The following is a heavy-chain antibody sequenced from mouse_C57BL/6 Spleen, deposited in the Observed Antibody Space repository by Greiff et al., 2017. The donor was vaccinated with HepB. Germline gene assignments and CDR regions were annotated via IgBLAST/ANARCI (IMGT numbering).Heavy chain of an antibody. CDR3: ARKDYGSSSYAMDY. Sequence: VQLQQSGPELVKPGASVKISCKASGYAFSSSWMNWVKQRPGKGLEWIGRIYPGDGDTNYNGKFKGKATLTADKSSSTAYIQLSSLTSEDSAVYFCARKDYGSSSYAMDYWGQGTSVTVSS. D-gene: IGHD1-1*01. CDR1: GYAFSSSW. V-gene: IGHV1-82*01. CDR2: IYPGDGDT. J-gene: IGHJ4*01.